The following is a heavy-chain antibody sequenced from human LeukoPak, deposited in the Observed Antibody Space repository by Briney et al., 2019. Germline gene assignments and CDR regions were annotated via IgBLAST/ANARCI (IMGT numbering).Heavy chain of an antibody. V-gene: IGHV4-59*08. CDR3: ARTAGGYWYFDL. Sequence: SETLSLTCTVSGGSISSYYWSWIRQPPGKGLEWIGYIYYSGSTNYNPSLKSRVTISVDTSKNQFSLKLSSVTAADTAVYYCARTAGGYWYFDLWGRGTLVTVSS. CDR1: GGSISSYY. CDR2: IYYSGST. J-gene: IGHJ2*01. D-gene: IGHD2-8*02.